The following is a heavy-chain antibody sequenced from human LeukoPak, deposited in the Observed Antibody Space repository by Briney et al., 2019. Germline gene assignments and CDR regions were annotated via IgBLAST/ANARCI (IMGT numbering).Heavy chain of an antibody. D-gene: IGHD6-19*01. J-gene: IGHJ4*02. V-gene: IGHV3-23*01. CDR1: GFTFSTYA. CDR3: AKHPGTAVAGTGY. Sequence: GGSLRLSCAASGFTFSTYAMNWVRQAPGKGLEWVSAISGSGGSSFYADSVKGRFTISRDNSKNTLYLQMNSLRAEETAVYYCAKHPGTAVAGTGYWGQGTLVTVSS. CDR2: ISGSGGSS.